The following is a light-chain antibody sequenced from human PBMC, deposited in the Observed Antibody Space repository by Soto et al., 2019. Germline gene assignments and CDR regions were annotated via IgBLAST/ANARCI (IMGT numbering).Light chain of an antibody. J-gene: IGKJ4*01. CDR3: QQDYNSPLT. Sequence: PGERATLSCRASQSVSSSYLTWYQQKPGQAPRLLIYGASTRATGIPARFSGSGSGTDFTLTISSLQPEDFAVYYCQQDYNSPLTFGGGTKVDIK. V-gene: IGKV3D-7*01. CDR2: GAS. CDR1: QSVSSSY.